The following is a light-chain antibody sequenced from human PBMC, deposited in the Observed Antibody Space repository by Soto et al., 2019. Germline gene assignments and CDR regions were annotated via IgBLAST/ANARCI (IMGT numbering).Light chain of an antibody. V-gene: IGLV2-14*01. Sequence: QSVLTQPASVSGSPGQSITISCTGTSSDVGGYNYVSWYQLHPGKAPKLIIYEVSHRPSGASNHFSGYKSGNTASLTISGLQAEDEADYYCSSYTSTSTPCVFG. CDR3: SSYTSTSTPCV. CDR1: SSDVGGYNY. CDR2: EVS. J-gene: IGLJ1*01.